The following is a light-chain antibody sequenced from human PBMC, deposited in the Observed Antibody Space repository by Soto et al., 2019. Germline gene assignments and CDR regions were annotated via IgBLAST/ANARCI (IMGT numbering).Light chain of an antibody. Sequence: EILITKSPCNLSLSPLGRARLSCRAIQSVSNSYLAWYQQKPGQAPRLLIYDASNRATGIPARFSGSGSGTDFTLTISSLEAEDFAVYYCQQRSNWPKITDGQGTRLEIK. J-gene: IGKJ5*01. V-gene: IGKV3-11*01. CDR3: QQRSNWPKIT. CDR2: DAS. CDR1: QSVSNSY.